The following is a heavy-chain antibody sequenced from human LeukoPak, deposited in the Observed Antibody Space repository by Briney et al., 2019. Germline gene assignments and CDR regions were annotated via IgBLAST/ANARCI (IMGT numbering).Heavy chain of an antibody. V-gene: IGHV3-74*01. CDR3: ARDPGGRGYDSGFDC. D-gene: IGHD5-12*01. CDR2: INSDGSST. CDR1: GFTFSSTW. J-gene: IGHJ4*02. Sequence: RGALRLSRAASGFTFSSTWMHWVRQAPGQGLVWVSRINSDGSSTSYADSVKGRFTISRDNAKNTVYLQMNSLRAEDTAVYYCARDPGGRGYDSGFDCWGQGVLVTVSS.